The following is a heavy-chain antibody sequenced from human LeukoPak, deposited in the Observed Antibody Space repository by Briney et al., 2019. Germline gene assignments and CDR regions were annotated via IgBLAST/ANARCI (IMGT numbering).Heavy chain of an antibody. Sequence: RGSLRLSCAASGFTFSSYTMNWVRQAPGKGLEWISSINPTGNSVYYADSVKGRSTISRDAAKNSLYLQMSSLRAGDTAMYYCARDFMGESGYAGYWGQGTLVTVSS. V-gene: IGHV3-21*01. D-gene: IGHD5-12*01. J-gene: IGHJ4*02. CDR3: ARDFMGESGYAGY. CDR2: INPTGNSV. CDR1: GFTFSSYT.